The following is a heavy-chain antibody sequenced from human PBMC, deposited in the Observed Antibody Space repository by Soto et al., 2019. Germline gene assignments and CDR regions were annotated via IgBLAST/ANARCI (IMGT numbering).Heavy chain of an antibody. Sequence: ASMKVSCKASGYTFTSYGISWVRQAPGQGLEWMGWISAYNGNTNYAQKLQGRVTMTTDTSTSTAYMELRSLRSDDTAVYYCARDLSVIAVAGTVTYYYYGMDVWGQGTTVTVSS. D-gene: IGHD6-19*01. CDR2: ISAYNGNT. CDR3: ARDLSVIAVAGTVTYYYYGMDV. CDR1: GYTFTSYG. V-gene: IGHV1-18*01. J-gene: IGHJ6*02.